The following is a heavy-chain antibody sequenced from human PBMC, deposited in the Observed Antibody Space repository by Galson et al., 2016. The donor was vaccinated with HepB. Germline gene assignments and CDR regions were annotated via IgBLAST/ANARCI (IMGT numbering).Heavy chain of an antibody. CDR3: ARSHYSSGWYSGWFDS. D-gene: IGHD6-19*01. V-gene: IGHV4-34*01. CDR2: TNDGGSV. CDR1: SGSFRSYV. J-gene: IGHJ5*01. Sequence: SETLSLTCTVNSGSFRSYVWSWIRQAPGKGMEWIGETNDGGSVNYNPSLKNRVIITIVKSRNHFSLKLSSVTAADTAIYYCARSHYSSGWYSGWFDSWGQGALVTVSS.